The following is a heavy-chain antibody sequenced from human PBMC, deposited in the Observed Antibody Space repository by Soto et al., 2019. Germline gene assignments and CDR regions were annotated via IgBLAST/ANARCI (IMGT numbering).Heavy chain of an antibody. J-gene: IGHJ4*02. D-gene: IGHD6-13*01. CDR1: GYTFTSYA. V-gene: IGHV7-4-1*01. Sequence: ASVKVSCKASGYTFTSYAMNWVRQAPGQGLEWMGWINTNTGNPTYAQGLTGRFVFSLDTSVSTAYLQICSLKAEDTAVYYCARDLSSSWYMQVNWGQGTLVTVSS. CDR3: ARDLSSSWYMQVN. CDR2: INTNTGNP.